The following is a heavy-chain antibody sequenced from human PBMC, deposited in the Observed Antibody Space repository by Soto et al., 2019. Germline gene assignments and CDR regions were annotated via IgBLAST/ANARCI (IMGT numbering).Heavy chain of an antibody. J-gene: IGHJ4*02. Sequence: PSETLSLTCAASGGSISSGGYSWGWMRQPPGKGLEWIGRIYHIGSPFYNPSLMSRVSISIDKSQNQVSLNLRSVAAAYTAVYCCARRLMGEFDYWGQGILVTVSS. D-gene: IGHD2-8*01. V-gene: IGHV4-30-2*01. CDR2: IYHIGSP. CDR1: GGSISSGGYS. CDR3: ARRLMGEFDY.